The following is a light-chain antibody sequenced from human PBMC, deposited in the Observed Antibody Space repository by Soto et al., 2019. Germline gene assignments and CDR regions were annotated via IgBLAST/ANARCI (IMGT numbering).Light chain of an antibody. CDR3: AAWDDSLNGVV. CDR2: TID. Sequence: QSVLTQPPSASGTPGQRVTISCSGSSSNIGSNSVSWYHQLPGTAPKLLIYTIDQRPSGVPDRFSGSKSGTSASLAISGLQSEDEADYYCAAWDDSLNGVVFGGGTKLTVL. J-gene: IGLJ3*02. CDR1: SSNIGSNS. V-gene: IGLV1-44*01.